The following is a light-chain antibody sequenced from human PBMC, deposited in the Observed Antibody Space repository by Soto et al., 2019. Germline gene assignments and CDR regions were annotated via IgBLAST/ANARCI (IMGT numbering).Light chain of an antibody. J-gene: IGKJ1*01. Sequence: ETVLTQSPGTLSLSPGERATLSCRASQTIRGRYLAWYRQTPGQAPRLLIFGASNRATGIADRFSGSGSGTDFTLIISRLEPEDSALYYCQQYGSSPWTFAQGTQGEIK. CDR2: GAS. CDR3: QQYGSSPWT. V-gene: IGKV3-20*01. CDR1: QTIRGRY.